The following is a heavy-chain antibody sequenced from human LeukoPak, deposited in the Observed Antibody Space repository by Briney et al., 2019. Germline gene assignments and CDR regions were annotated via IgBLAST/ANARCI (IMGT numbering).Heavy chain of an antibody. D-gene: IGHD3-10*01. Sequence: PSETLSLTCAVYGGSFSGYYWSWIRQPPGKGLEWIGEINHSGSTNYNPSLKGRVTISVDTSKNQFSLKLSSVTAADTAVYYCARPGRGAFDIWGQGTMVTVSS. CDR3: ARPGRGAFDI. J-gene: IGHJ3*02. CDR1: GGSFSGYY. V-gene: IGHV4-34*01. CDR2: INHSGST.